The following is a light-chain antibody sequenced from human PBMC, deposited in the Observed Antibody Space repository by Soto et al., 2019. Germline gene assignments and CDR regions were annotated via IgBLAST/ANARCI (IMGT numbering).Light chain of an antibody. CDR2: DAS. V-gene: IGKV3-11*01. CDR3: QQRSNRPIT. CDR1: QSVSKY. J-gene: IGKJ5*01. Sequence: EIVLTQSPATLSLSPGERATLSCRTSQSVSKYFAWYQQKPGRAPRLLIYDASSRATGIPARFIGSGSGTDFTLTISSLEPEDFAIYYCQQRSNRPITFGQGTRLEIK.